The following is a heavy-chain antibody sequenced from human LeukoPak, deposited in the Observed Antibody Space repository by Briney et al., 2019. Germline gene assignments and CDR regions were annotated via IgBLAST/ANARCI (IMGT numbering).Heavy chain of an antibody. D-gene: IGHD3-22*01. J-gene: IGHJ4*02. CDR3: ARDSRALYRCDSSGYSH. Sequence: PGGSLRLSCAASGFTFSSYAMHWVRQAPGKGLEWVAVISYDGSNKYYADSVKGRFTISRDNSKNTLYLQMNSLRAEDTAVYYCARDSRALYRCDSSGYSHWGQGTLVTVSS. V-gene: IGHV3-30-3*01. CDR1: GFTFSSYA. CDR2: ISYDGSNK.